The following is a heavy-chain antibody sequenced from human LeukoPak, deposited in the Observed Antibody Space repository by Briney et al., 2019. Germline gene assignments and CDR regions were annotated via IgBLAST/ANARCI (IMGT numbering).Heavy chain of an antibody. Sequence: SETLSLTCTVSGGSISSTNYYWGWIRQPPGKGLEWIGSIYYSGSTYYNPSLKSRVTISVDTSKNHFSLKLSSVTAADTAVYYCAREVVVVPAAITGGGFDYWGQGTLVTVSS. CDR2: IYYSGST. D-gene: IGHD2-2*01. J-gene: IGHJ4*02. V-gene: IGHV4-39*07. CDR3: AREVVVVPAAITGGGFDY. CDR1: GGSISSTNYY.